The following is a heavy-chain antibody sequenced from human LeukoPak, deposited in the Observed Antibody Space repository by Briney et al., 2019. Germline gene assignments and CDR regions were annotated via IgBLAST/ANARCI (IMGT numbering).Heavy chain of an antibody. CDR3: ARDRSQCPLLYYFDY. CDR2: IWYDGSNK. J-gene: IGHJ4*02. V-gene: IGHV3-33*01. D-gene: IGHD5/OR15-5a*01. CDR1: GLTFSGYG. Sequence: GESLRLSCAASGLTFSGYGMHWVRQAPGKGLEWVAVIWYDGSNKYYADSVKGRFTISRDNSKNTLYLQMNSLRAEDTAVYYCARDRSQCPLLYYFDYWGQGTLVTVSS.